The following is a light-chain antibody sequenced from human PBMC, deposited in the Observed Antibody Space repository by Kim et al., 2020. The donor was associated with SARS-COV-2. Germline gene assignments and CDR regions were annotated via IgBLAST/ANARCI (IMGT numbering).Light chain of an antibody. CDR1: QNIGGY. CDR3: QQRAKWPLT. J-gene: IGKJ4*01. CDR2: DVS. V-gene: IGKV3-11*01. Sequence: LSPGDRAPLSCRARQNIGGYLIWYHQKPGQAPRLLIYDVSNRATGIPARFSGSGSGTDFTLTISNLELEDFAIYYCQQRAKWPLTFGGGTKVDIK.